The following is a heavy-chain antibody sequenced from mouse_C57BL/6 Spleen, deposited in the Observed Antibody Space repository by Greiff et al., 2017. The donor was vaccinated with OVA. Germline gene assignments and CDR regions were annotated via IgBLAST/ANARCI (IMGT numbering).Heavy chain of an antibody. J-gene: IGHJ2*01. Sequence: QVQLKQSGAELVRPGASVTLSCKASGYTFTDYEMHWVKQTPVHGLEWIGAIDPETGGTAYNQKFKGKAILTADKSSSPAYMELRSLTSEDSAVYYCTRSYGSSYDYWGQGTTLTVSS. CDR3: TRSYGSSYDY. CDR1: GYTFTDYE. D-gene: IGHD1-1*01. V-gene: IGHV1-15*01. CDR2: IDPETGGT.